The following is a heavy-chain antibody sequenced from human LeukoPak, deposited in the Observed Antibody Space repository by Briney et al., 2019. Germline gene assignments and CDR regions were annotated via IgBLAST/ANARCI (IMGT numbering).Heavy chain of an antibody. CDR3: AKDSLLLWFGELLWNFDY. CDR1: GFTFSSYA. D-gene: IGHD3-10*01. Sequence: GGSLRLSCAASGFTFSSYAMSWVRQAPGKGLEWVSAISGSGGSTYYADSVKGRFTISRDNSKNTLYLQMNSLRAEDTAVYYCAKDSLLLWFGELLWNFDYWGQGTPVTVSS. V-gene: IGHV3-23*01. J-gene: IGHJ4*02. CDR2: ISGSGGST.